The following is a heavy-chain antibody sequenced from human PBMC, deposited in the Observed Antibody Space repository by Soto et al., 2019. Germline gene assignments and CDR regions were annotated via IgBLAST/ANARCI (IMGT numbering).Heavy chain of an antibody. J-gene: IGHJ5*02. CDR3: ARDHGDYEGWFDP. D-gene: IGHD4-17*01. V-gene: IGHV3-23*01. CDR2: ISGSGGST. Sequence: GGSLRLSCAASGFTFSSYAMSWVRQAPGKGLEWVSAISGSGGSTYYADSVKGRLTISRDNSKNTLYLQMNSLRAEDTAVYYCARDHGDYEGWFDPWGQGTLVTVSS. CDR1: GFTFSSYA.